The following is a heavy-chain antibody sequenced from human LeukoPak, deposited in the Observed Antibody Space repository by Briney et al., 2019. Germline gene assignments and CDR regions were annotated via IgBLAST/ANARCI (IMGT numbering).Heavy chain of an antibody. V-gene: IGHV3-66*04. Sequence: SGGSLRLSCAASGSSFRRYCMSWVRQAPGKGLQWVSVLFSGGDTYYADSVKDRFSISRDSSRETLFLQMNSLRADDTAVYYCARQGFDSGFDYWGHGTMVTVSS. CDR2: LFSGGDT. D-gene: IGHD2-21*01. J-gene: IGHJ4*01. CDR3: ARQGFDSGFDY. CDR1: GSSFRRYC.